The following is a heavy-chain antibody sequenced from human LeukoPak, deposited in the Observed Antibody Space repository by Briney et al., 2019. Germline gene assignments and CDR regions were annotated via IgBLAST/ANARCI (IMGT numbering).Heavy chain of an antibody. CDR1: GYTFTGYY. V-gene: IGHV1-2*02. CDR2: INPNSGDT. J-gene: IGHJ4*02. D-gene: IGHD2-2*01. CDR3: ARDSGYCSSTGCYYFDY. Sequence: VASVKVSCKASGYTFTGYYMHLVRQAPGQGLEWMGWINPNSGDTNYAQRFQGRVTMTRDTSISTAYMDLSRLRSDDTAVYYCARDSGYCSSTGCYYFDYWGQGTLVTVSS.